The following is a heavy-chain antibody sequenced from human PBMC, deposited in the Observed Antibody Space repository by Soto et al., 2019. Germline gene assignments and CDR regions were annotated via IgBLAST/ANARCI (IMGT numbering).Heavy chain of an antibody. V-gene: IGHV1-69*13. CDR3: ARDQRVGAPLDY. CDR1: GGTFSSYA. CDR2: IIPIFGTA. J-gene: IGHJ4*02. Sequence: AVKVSCKASGGTFSSYAISWVRQAPGQGLEWMGGIIPIFGTANYAQKFQGRVTITADESTSTAYMELSSLRSEDTAVYYCARDQRVGAPLDYWGQGTMVTVYS. D-gene: IGHD1-26*01.